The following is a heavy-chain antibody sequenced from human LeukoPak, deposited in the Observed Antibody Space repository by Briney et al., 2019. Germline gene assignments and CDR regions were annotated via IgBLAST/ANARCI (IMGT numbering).Heavy chain of an antibody. D-gene: IGHD2-21*02. CDR3: AKDVTPYY. Sequence: PGGSLRLSCAASGFTFSSYGMHWVRQAPGKGLEWVAVISYDGSNKYYADSVKGRFTISRDNSKNTLYLRMNSLRAEDTAVYYCAKDVTPYYWGQGTLVTVSS. CDR1: GFTFSSYG. J-gene: IGHJ4*02. V-gene: IGHV3-30*18. CDR2: ISYDGSNK.